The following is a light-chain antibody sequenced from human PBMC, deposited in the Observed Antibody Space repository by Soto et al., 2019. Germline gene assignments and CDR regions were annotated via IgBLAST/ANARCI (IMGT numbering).Light chain of an antibody. V-gene: IGKV3-20*01. CDR1: QSVSSSY. Sequence: ESVLTQSPGTLSLSPGERATLSCRASQSVSSSYLAWYQQKPGQAPRLLIYGASSRATGIPDRFSGSGSGTDFTLSSRRLEPEDVAVYYCLQYGSSPFTFGPGTKVDIK. CDR2: GAS. CDR3: LQYGSSPFT. J-gene: IGKJ3*01.